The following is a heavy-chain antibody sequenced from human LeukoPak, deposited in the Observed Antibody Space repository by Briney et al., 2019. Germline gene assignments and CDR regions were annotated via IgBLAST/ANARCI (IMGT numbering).Heavy chain of an antibody. D-gene: IGHD2-2*01. CDR2: INPNSGGT. V-gene: IGHV1-2*06. Sequence: ASVKVSCKASGYXFTGYYIHWVRQAPGQGLEWMGRINPNSGGTNYAQKFQGRVTMTRDTSISTAYMELSRLRSDDTAVYYCALPYCSSTSCYYSTEYFQHWGQGTLVTVSS. J-gene: IGHJ1*01. CDR3: ALPYCSSTSCYYSTEYFQH. CDR1: GYXFTGYY.